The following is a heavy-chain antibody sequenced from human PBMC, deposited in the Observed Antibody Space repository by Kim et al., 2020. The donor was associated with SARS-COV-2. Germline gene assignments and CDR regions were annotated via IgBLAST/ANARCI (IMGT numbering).Heavy chain of an antibody. Sequence: GGSLRLSCAASGFGFSTYAMNWVRQALGKGLQWVSGTSGRGTSSYYTDSVKGRFTISRDNSNNTVYLQMNSLRADDTAIYYCAKGSAGNGYYYFDYWGQGILVTVSS. CDR1: GFGFSTYA. CDR2: TSGRGTSS. V-gene: IGHV3-23*01. D-gene: IGHD5-12*01. CDR3: AKGSAGNGYYYFDY. J-gene: IGHJ4*02.